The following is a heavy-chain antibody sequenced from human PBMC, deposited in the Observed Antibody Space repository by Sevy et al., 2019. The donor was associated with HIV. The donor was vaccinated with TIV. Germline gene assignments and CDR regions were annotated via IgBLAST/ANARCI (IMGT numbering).Heavy chain of an antibody. Sequence: SETLSLTCTVSGGSISSYYWSWIRQPPGQGLEWIGYIYYSGSTNYNPSLKSRVTISLDTSKNQFSLKLSSVTAADTAVYYCARDMLGYCSSTSCYAEGYFDYWGQGTLVTVSS. V-gene: IGHV4-59*01. D-gene: IGHD2-2*01. CDR3: ARDMLGYCSSTSCYAEGYFDY. CDR1: GGSISSYY. CDR2: IYYSGST. J-gene: IGHJ4*02.